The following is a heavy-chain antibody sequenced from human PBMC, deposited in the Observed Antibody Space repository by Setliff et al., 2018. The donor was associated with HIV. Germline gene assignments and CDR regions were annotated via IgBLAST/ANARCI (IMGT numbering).Heavy chain of an antibody. CDR2: GSYSGSS. CDR3: ASCHVGYAYDFNY. CDR1: GGSISSSSYY. J-gene: IGHJ4*02. D-gene: IGHD3-16*01. V-gene: IGHV4-39*01. Sequence: SETLSLTCSVSGGSISSSSYYWGWIRQPPGKGLEWIGSGSYSGSSYYNPSLKSRVTIAVDTSKNQYSLKLISMTAADTAVYYCASCHVGYAYDFNYWGQGALVTVSS.